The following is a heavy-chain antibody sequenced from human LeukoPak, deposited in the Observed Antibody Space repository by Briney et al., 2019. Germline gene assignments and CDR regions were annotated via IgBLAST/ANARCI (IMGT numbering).Heavy chain of an antibody. J-gene: IGHJ4*02. D-gene: IGHD6-19*01. CDR1: GGSISSGGYY. Sequence: SETLSLTCTASGGSISSGGYYWSWIRQHPGKGLEWIGYIYYSGSTYYNPSLKSRVTISVDTSKNQFSLKLSSVTAADTAVYYCASTRVAGKNFDYWGQGTLVTVSS. CDR3: ASTRVAGKNFDY. V-gene: IGHV4-31*03. CDR2: IYYSGST.